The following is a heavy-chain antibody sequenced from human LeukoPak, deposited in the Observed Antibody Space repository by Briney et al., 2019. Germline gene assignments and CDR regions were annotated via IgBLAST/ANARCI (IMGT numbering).Heavy chain of an antibody. CDR3: ARHQYSSSWVYYYYGMDV. CDR1: GGSISSYY. CDR2: IYYSGST. Sequence: SETLSLTCTVSGGSISSYYWSWIRQPPGKGLEWIGYIYYSGSTNYNPSLKSRVTISVDTSKNQFSLKLSSVTAADTAVYYCARHQYSSSWVYYYYGMDVWGQGTTVTVSS. V-gene: IGHV4-59*08. D-gene: IGHD6-13*01. J-gene: IGHJ6*02.